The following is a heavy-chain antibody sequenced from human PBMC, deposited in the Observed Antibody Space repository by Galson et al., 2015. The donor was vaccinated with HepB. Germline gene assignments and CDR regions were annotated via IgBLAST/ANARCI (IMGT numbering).Heavy chain of an antibody. Sequence: ETLSLTCAVYGGSFTGYYWSWIRQPPGKGLEWIGEINHSGSTNYNPSLKSRVTISVDTSKNQFSLKLNSVTAADTAVYYCARGYSNSARGLARRWCFDLWGRGTLVTVSS. CDR1: GGSFTGYY. J-gene: IGHJ2*01. CDR3: ARGYSNSARGLARRWCFDL. V-gene: IGHV4-34*01. D-gene: IGHD6-13*01. CDR2: INHSGST.